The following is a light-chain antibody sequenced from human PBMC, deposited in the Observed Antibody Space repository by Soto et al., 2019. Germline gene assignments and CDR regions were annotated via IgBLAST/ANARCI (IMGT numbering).Light chain of an antibody. CDR3: QQYNSWPYT. J-gene: IGKJ2*01. V-gene: IGKV3-15*01. CDR2: GAS. Sequence: EIVMTQSPVALSVSPGESATLSCRASESVGRNLAWYQQRPGQAPRVLIYGASTLATGVPARFSGSGSGTDFTLTISSLQSEDFAVYYCQQYNSWPYTFGQGTRLEIK. CDR1: ESVGRN.